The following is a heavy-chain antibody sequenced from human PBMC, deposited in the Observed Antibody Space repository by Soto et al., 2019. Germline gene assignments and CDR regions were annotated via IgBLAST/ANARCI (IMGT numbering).Heavy chain of an antibody. Sequence: SVKGSCKASGGTFYTYTFSWVRQAPGQGLEWMGSITPIYPTTNYAEKFQGRLTVTADGSTSTAYMELSSLTSDDTAVYYCARIPRYSFPTSDDLDSWGQGTLVTVSS. CDR3: ARIPRYSFPTSDDLDS. J-gene: IGHJ4*02. CDR2: ITPIYPTT. D-gene: IGHD5-18*01. CDR1: GGTFYTYT. V-gene: IGHV1-69*15.